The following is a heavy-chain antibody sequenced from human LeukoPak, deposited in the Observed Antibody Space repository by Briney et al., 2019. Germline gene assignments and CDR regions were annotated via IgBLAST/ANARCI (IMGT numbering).Heavy chain of an antibody. D-gene: IGHD2-2*01. CDR3: ARGVVVVPAANYYMDV. Sequence: GASVKVSCKASGGTFSSYAISWVRQAPGQGLEWMGGIIPIFGTANYAQKFQGRVTITTDESTSTAYMELSSLRSEDTAVYYCARGVVVVPAANYYMDVWGKGTTVTVSS. J-gene: IGHJ6*03. CDR1: GGTFSSYA. V-gene: IGHV1-69*05. CDR2: IIPIFGTA.